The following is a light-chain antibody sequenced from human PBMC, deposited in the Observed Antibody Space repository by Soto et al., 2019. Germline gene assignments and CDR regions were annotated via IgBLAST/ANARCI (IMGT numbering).Light chain of an antibody. CDR2: DVN. V-gene: IGLV2-14*03. Sequence: QSALTQPASVSGSPGQSITFSCTGTSSDVGSYDYVSWHQQHPGKAPKLIIYDVNNRPLGVPSRFSGSKSGNTASLIISGLQTEDEADYYCCAYSTSGTHVFGTGTKLTVL. J-gene: IGLJ1*01. CDR3: CAYSTSGTHV. CDR1: SSDVGSYDY.